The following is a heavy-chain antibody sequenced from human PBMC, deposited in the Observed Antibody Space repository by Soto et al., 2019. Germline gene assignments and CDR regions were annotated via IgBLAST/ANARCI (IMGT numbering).Heavy chain of an antibody. Sequence: QVPLVQSGAEVKKPGASVKVSCKASGYTFTSYDINWVRQATGQGLEWMGWMNPNSGNKGYAQKFQGRVNMTRNTSISTAYMELSSLRCEDTAVYYCARAMNYCANGVCHNWFDPWGQGTLVTVSS. CDR1: GYTFTSYD. J-gene: IGHJ5*02. V-gene: IGHV1-8*01. CDR2: MNPNSGNK. D-gene: IGHD2-8*01. CDR3: ARAMNYCANGVCHNWFDP.